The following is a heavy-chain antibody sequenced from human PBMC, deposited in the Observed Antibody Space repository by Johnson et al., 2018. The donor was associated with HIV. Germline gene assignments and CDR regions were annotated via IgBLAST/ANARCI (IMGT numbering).Heavy chain of an antibody. CDR1: GFTFSSYG. CDR2: IATAGDT. V-gene: IGHV3-13*01. J-gene: IGHJ3*01. D-gene: IGHD3-22*01. CDR3: VRDGNYYDRSGYRVDAFDV. Sequence: EQLVESGGGVVQPGRSLRLSCAASGFTFSSYGMHWVRQFTGKGLEWVSSIATAGDTYHPGSVKGRLSMSRDSASNSLYLQMNSLRAEDTAVYYCVRDGNYYDRSGYRVDAFDVWGQGTMVTVSS.